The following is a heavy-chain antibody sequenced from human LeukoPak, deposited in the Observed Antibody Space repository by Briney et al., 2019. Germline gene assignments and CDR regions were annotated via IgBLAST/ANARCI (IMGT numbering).Heavy chain of an antibody. CDR2: IYYSGST. V-gene: IGHV4-30-4*01. CDR3: ATTKRYCSGGSCYGQINFDY. D-gene: IGHD2-15*01. J-gene: IGHJ4*02. CDR1: GGSISSGDYC. Sequence: SETLSLTCTVSGGSISSGDYCWSWIRQPPGQGLEWIRYIYYSGSTYYNPSLKSRVTISVDTSKNQFSLKLSSVTAADTAVYYCATTKRYCSGGSCYGQINFDYWGQGTLVTVSS.